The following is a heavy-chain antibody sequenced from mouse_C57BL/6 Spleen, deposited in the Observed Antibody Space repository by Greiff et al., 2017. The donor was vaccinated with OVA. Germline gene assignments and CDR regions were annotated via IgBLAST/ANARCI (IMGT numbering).Heavy chain of an antibody. CDR2: IDPSDSYT. Sequence: VQLQQPGAELVMPGASVKLSCKASGYTFTSYWMHWVKQRPGQGLEWIGEIDPSDSYTNYNQKFKGKSTLTVDKSSSTAYMQLSSLTSEDSAVYYCARWPITTVVALDYWGQGTTLTVSS. J-gene: IGHJ2*01. D-gene: IGHD1-1*01. CDR1: GYTFTSYW. CDR3: ARWPITTVVALDY. V-gene: IGHV1-69*01.